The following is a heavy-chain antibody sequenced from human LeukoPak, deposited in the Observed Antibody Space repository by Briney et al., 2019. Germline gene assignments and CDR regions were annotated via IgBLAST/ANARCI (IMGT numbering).Heavy chain of an antibody. CDR3: AKDLSDNYNPFDY. J-gene: IGHJ4*02. D-gene: IGHD1-1*01. CDR1: GFTFSSYA. CDR2: ISGPGYTT. V-gene: IGHV3-23*01. Sequence: PGGSLRLSCAASGFTFSSYAMSWVRQAPGKGLEWVSVISGPGYTTYYADSVKGRLTISRDNSNNMLYLQLNSLRAEDTAVYYCAKDLSDNYNPFDYWGQGTLVTVSS.